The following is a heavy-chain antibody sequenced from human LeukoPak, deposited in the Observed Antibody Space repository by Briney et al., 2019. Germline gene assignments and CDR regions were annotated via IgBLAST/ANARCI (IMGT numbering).Heavy chain of an antibody. CDR3: AKTLAVAGTYYFDY. D-gene: IGHD6-19*01. V-gene: IGHV3-23*01. J-gene: IGHJ4*02. CDR1: GFTFSSYA. Sequence: SGGSLRLSCAASGFTFSSYAMSWVRQAPGKGLEWVSAISGSGGSTYCADSVKGRFTISRDNSKNTLYLQMNSLRDEDTAVYYCAKTLAVAGTYYFDYWGQGTLVTVSS. CDR2: ISGSGGST.